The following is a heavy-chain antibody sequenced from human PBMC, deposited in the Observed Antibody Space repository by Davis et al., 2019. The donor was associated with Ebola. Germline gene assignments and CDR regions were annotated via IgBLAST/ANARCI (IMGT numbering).Heavy chain of an antibody. J-gene: IGHJ3*01. CDR2: ISSSGSYI. CDR1: GFIFSSYT. CDR3: AEGHSSAFDL. V-gene: IGHV3-21*01. Sequence: GESLKISCAASGFIFSSYTMNWVRQAPGKGLEWVSSISSSGSYIYYADSVKGRFTISRDNAENSLYLQMNSLRAEDTAVYYCAEGHSSAFDLWGQGTMVIVSS.